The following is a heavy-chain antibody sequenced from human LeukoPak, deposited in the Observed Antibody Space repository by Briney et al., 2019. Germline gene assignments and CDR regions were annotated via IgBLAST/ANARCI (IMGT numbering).Heavy chain of an antibody. V-gene: IGHV4-4*07. Sequence: SETLSLTCTVSGGSISSYYWSWIRQPAGKGLEWIGRIYTSGSTNYNPSLKSRVTMSVDTSKNQFSLKLSSVTAADTAVYYCARAVAGTGYDYYYYMDVWGKGTTVTISS. D-gene: IGHD6-19*01. CDR2: IYTSGST. CDR3: ARAVAGTGYDYYYYMDV. J-gene: IGHJ6*03. CDR1: GGSISSYY.